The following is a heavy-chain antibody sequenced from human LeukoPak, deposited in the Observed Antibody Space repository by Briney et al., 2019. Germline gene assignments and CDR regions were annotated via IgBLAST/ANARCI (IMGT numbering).Heavy chain of an antibody. Sequence: PSETLSLTCAVYGGSFSGYYWSWIRQPSGKGLEWIGEINHSGSTNYNPSLKSRVTISVDTSKNQFSLKLSSVTAADTAVYYCARDQSMIVPGDAFDIWGQGTMVTVSS. J-gene: IGHJ3*02. CDR3: ARDQSMIVPGDAFDI. CDR2: INHSGST. D-gene: IGHD3-22*01. CDR1: GGSFSGYY. V-gene: IGHV4-34*01.